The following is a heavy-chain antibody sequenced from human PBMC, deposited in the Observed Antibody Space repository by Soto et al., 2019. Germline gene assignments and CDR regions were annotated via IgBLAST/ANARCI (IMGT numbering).Heavy chain of an antibody. D-gene: IGHD1-7*01. V-gene: IGHV4-4*03. J-gene: IGHJ4*02. CDR2: IYRTGST. CDR3: ASRDPGTSVDY. CDR1: GGSFTSNNW. Sequence: LRETLSLPCAVSGGSFTSNNWWTWVRQTPGQGLEWIGEIYRTGSTNYNPSLKSRVTISLDKSENQFSLKVTSLTAADTAVYYCASRDPGTSVDYWGQGTLGTVSS.